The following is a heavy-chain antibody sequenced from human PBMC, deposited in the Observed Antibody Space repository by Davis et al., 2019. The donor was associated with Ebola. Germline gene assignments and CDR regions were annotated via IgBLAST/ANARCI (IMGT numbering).Heavy chain of an antibody. Sequence: GESLKISCAASGFTFSSYSMNWVRQAPGKGLEWVSYISSSSSTIYYADSVKGRFTISRDNAKNSLYLQMNSLRAEDTALYYCAKVIAAAGGVFDYWGQGTLVTVSS. CDR2: ISSSSSTI. V-gene: IGHV3-48*04. CDR1: GFTFSSYS. CDR3: AKVIAAAGGVFDY. J-gene: IGHJ4*02. D-gene: IGHD6-13*01.